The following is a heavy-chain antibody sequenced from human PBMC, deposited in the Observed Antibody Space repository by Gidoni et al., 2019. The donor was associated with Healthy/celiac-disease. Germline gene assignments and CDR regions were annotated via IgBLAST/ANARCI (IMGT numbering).Heavy chain of an antibody. CDR2: ISGSGGST. D-gene: IGHD3-9*01. J-gene: IGHJ4*02. CDR1: GFTFSSYA. V-gene: IGHV3-23*01. Sequence: EVQLLESGGGLVQPGGSLRLSCAASGFTFSSYARSWVRQAPGKGLEWVSAISGSGGSTYYADSVKGRFTISRDNSKNTLYLQMNSLRAEDTAVYYCAKVSEILTGYYYFDYWGQGTLVTVSS. CDR3: AKVSEILTGYYYFDY.